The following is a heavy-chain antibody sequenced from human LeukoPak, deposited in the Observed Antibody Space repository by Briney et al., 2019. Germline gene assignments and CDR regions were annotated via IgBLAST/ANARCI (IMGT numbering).Heavy chain of an antibody. D-gene: IGHD1-14*01. Sequence: GLEWIGYIYYSGSTNYNPSLKSRVTISVDTSKNQFSLKLSSVTAADTAVYYCARGRKKVYWGQGTLVTVSS. CDR2: IYYSGST. J-gene: IGHJ4*02. CDR3: ARGRKKVY. V-gene: IGHV4-59*12.